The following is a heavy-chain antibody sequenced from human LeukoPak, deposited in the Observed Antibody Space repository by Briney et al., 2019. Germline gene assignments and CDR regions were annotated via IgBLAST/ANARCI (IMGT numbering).Heavy chain of an antibody. CDR1: GYTFTSYY. D-gene: IGHD2-8*01. V-gene: IGHV1-46*01. J-gene: IGHJ4*02. Sequence: ASAKVSCKASGYTFTSYYMHWVRQAPGQGLEWMGIINPSGGSTSYAQKFQGRVTMTRDTSTSTVYMELSSLRSEDTAVYYCARDRCTNGVCYLLEGWGQGTLVTVSS. CDR3: ARDRCTNGVCYLLEG. CDR2: INPSGGST.